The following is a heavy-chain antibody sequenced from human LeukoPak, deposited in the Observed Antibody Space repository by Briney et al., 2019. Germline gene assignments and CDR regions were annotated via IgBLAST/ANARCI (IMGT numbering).Heavy chain of an antibody. J-gene: IGHJ4*02. Sequence: PGGSLRLSCAASGFTFSTYWMSWVRQAPGKGLEWVSGISWNSGSIGYADSVKGRFTISRDNAKNSLYLQMNSLRAEDTALYYCAKGNVGIAAAAGFDYWGQGTLVTVSS. CDR2: ISWNSGSI. V-gene: IGHV3-9*01. D-gene: IGHD6-13*01. CDR3: AKGNVGIAAAAGFDY. CDR1: GFTFSTYW.